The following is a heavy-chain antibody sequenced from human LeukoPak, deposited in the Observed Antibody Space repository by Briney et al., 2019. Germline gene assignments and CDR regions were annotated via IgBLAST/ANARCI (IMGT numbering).Heavy chain of an antibody. CDR3: ARGVYIAAAQYGY. D-gene: IGHD6-13*01. V-gene: IGHV4-59*01. Sequence: SETLSLTCTVSGDSISSYYWSWIRQPPGKGLEWIGYIYYSGNTNYNPSLKSRATISVDTSKNQFSLKLTSVTAADTAVYYCARGVYIAAAQYGYWGQGILVTVSS. J-gene: IGHJ4*02. CDR2: IYYSGNT. CDR1: GDSISSYY.